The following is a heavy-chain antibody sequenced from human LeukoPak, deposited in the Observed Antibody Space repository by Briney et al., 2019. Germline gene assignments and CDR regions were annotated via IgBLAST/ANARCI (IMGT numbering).Heavy chain of an antibody. CDR1: RYSFMTYW. CDR3: ARLSMIDTFDI. J-gene: IGHJ3*02. Sequence: GESLKISCQASRYSFMTYWIGWVRQMPWKGLEWMAIIYPGDSDTKYSPSFQDQVTISADKSINTAYLHWRSLKASDTAMYYCARLSMIDTFDIWGLGTVVTVSS. D-gene: IGHD3-22*01. CDR2: IYPGDSDT. V-gene: IGHV5-51*01.